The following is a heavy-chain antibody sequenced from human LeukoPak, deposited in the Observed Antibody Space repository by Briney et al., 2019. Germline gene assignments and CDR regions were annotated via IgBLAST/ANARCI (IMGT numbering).Heavy chain of an antibody. V-gene: IGHV1-24*01. CDR2: FDPEDGET. D-gene: IGHD1-7*01. Sequence: ASVKVSCKVSGYTLTELSMHWVRQAPGKGLEWMGGFDPEDGETIYAQKFQGRVTMTEDTSTDTAYMELSSLRSEDTAVYYCATDSVGGWNYDFDYWGQGTLVTVSS. J-gene: IGHJ4*02. CDR3: ATDSVGGWNYDFDY. CDR1: GYTLTELS.